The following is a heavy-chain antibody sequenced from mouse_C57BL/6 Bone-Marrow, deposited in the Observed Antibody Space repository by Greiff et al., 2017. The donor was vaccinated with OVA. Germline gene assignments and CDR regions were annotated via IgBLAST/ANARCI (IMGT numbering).Heavy chain of an antibody. J-gene: IGHJ2*01. CDR3: ARNYYYGSSYWRFDY. CDR2: IHPNSCST. D-gene: IGHD1-1*01. Sequence: QVQLQQPGAELVKPGASVKLSCKASGYTFTSYWMHWVKQRPGQGLEWIGMIHPNSCSTNYNEKFKSKATLTVDKSSSTAYMQLSSLTSEDSAVYYCARNYYYGSSYWRFDYWGQGTTLTVSS. V-gene: IGHV1-64*01. CDR1: GYTFTSYW.